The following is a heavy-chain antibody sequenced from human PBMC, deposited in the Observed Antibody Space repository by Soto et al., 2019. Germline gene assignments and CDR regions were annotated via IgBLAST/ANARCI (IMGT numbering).Heavy chain of an antibody. J-gene: IGHJ6*02. CDR3: AASRAYDSSDYSGFHYGMDV. CDR1: GFTFDDYA. D-gene: IGHD3-22*01. CDR2: LSWNGVTI. Sequence: EVQLVESGGALVQPGRSLRLSCAASGFTFDDYAMHWVRQVPGKGLQWVSGLSWNGVTIGYAASVKGRFTVSRDNAKKSLYLQMNGLRPEDTALYYCAASRAYDSSDYSGFHYGMDVWGLGTTVTVS. V-gene: IGHV3-9*01.